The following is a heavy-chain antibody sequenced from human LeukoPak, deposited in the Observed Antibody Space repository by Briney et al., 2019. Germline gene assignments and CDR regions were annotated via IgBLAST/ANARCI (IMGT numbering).Heavy chain of an antibody. J-gene: IGHJ4*02. V-gene: IGHV3-7*01. Sequence: GGALRLSCAASGFTFSSYWMSWVRQAPGKGLEWVANIKGDGSEKYYVDSVKGRFTTSRDNAKNSLYLQMNSLRAEDTAVYYCARAGTSHLLYYFDYWGQGALVTVSS. CDR3: ARAGTSHLLYYFDY. CDR2: IKGDGSEK. CDR1: GFTFSSYW. D-gene: IGHD2-15*01.